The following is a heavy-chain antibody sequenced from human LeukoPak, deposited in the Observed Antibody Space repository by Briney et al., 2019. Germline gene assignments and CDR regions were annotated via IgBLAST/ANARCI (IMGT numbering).Heavy chain of an antibody. Sequence: GGSLRLSCAASGFTFSDYYMTWIRQSPHKGLKWISHNTIGLGATYYADSVKGRFTISRDNAKNSLYLQMTSLRAEDTAVYYCARGHYEMDVWGQGTTVTVSS. J-gene: IGHJ6*02. CDR1: GFTFSDYY. CDR2: NTIGLGAT. CDR3: ARGHYEMDV. V-gene: IGHV3-11*01.